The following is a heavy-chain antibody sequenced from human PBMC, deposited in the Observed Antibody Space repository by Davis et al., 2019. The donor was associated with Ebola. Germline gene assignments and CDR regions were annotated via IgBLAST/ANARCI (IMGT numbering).Heavy chain of an antibody. CDR2: IKQDGGEK. J-gene: IGHJ3*02. D-gene: IGHD5-18*01. CDR1: GFTFSSYA. V-gene: IGHV3-7*01. Sequence: GESLKISCAASGFTFSSYAMSWVRQAPGKGPEWVAIIKQDGGEKYYVDSVKGRFTISRDNAKNSLFLQMDSLRDEDTAVYYCARDPDTAMASDAFDIWGQGTMVTVSS. CDR3: ARDPDTAMASDAFDI.